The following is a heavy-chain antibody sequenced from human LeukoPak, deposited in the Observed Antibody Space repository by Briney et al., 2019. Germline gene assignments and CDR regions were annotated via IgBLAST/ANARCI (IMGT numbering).Heavy chain of an antibody. CDR1: GFTFSSYT. J-gene: IGHJ4*02. CDR3: ARRHSLGWPDS. V-gene: IGHV3-48*03. D-gene: IGHD6-19*01. CDR2: ISRAGSTI. Sequence: PGGSLRLSCAASGFTFSSYTMIWVRQAPGKGLEWVSYISRAGSTIYYADSVKGRFTISRDNAQNSLELHMTSLRAEDSAIYYCARRHSLGWPDSWGQGTVVTVSS.